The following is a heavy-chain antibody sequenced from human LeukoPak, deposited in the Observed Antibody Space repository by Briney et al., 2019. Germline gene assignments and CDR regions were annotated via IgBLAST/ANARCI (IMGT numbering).Heavy chain of an antibody. V-gene: IGHV3-30-3*01. CDR2: ISYDGSNK. Sequence: PGRSLRLSCAASGFTFSSYAMHWVRQAPGKGLEWVAVISYDGSNKYYADSVKGRFTISRDNSKNTLYLQMNSLRAEDTAVYYCAGGVNTPREGHYYDSSGYTYYFDYWGQGTLVTVSS. D-gene: IGHD3-22*01. CDR1: GFTFSSYA. CDR3: AGGVNTPREGHYYDSSGYTYYFDY. J-gene: IGHJ4*02.